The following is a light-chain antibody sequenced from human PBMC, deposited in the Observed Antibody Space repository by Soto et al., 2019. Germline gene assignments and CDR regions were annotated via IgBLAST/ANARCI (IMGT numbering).Light chain of an antibody. CDR1: SSNIGAGYH. CDR3: QSYDSSLRGV. Sequence: QSVLTQPPSVSGAPGQRVTISCTGSSSNIGAGYHVHWYQQLPGTAPKLLIYGNSNRPSGVPDRFSGSKSGTSASLAITGLQAEDEADYYCQSYDSSLRGVFGTGTKLTVL. CDR2: GNS. V-gene: IGLV1-40*01. J-gene: IGLJ1*01.